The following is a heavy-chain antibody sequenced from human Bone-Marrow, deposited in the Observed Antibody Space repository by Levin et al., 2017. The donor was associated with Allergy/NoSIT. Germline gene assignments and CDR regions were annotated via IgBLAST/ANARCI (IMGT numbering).Heavy chain of an antibody. V-gene: IGHV3-33*01. D-gene: IGHD6-19*01. J-gene: IGHJ6*02. CDR1: GFTFSTYG. CDR2: IWHNGSNP. Sequence: QAGGSLRLSCAASGFTFSTYGMHWVRQAPGKGLEWVSVIWHNGSNPYYPDSVKGRFTISRDNSKNTLYLQMNSLRDDDTAVYYCARDGNRAVAGTNYYFGMDVWGQGTTVTVSS. CDR3: ARDGNRAVAGTNYYFGMDV.